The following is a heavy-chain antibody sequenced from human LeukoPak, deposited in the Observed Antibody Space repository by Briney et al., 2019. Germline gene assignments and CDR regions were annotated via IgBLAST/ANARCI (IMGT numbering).Heavy chain of an antibody. CDR1: GGNFNTYA. CDR2: IIPIFGTG. Sequence: GASVKVSCKASGGNFNTYAISWVRQVPGQGLEWMGGIIPIFGTGNYAQKFQGRVTITADKSTNTAYMELSSLKSEDTAVYYCARDHDLTGTYEYLKYWGQGTLVSVSS. V-gene: IGHV1-69*06. CDR3: ARDHDLTGTYEYLKY. J-gene: IGHJ1*01. D-gene: IGHD7-27*01.